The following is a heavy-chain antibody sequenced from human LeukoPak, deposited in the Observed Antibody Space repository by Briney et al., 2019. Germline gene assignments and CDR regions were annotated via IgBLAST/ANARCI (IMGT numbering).Heavy chain of an antibody. Sequence: PGRSLRLSCAASGFTFSSYGMHWVRQAPGKGLEWVAVISYDGSNKYYADSVKGRFTISRDNSKNTPYLQMNSLRAEDTAVYYCAKDSYYDSSGYYGNYFDYWGQGTLVTVSS. CDR3: AKDSYYDSSGYYGNYFDY. CDR2: ISYDGSNK. J-gene: IGHJ4*02. V-gene: IGHV3-30*18. D-gene: IGHD3-22*01. CDR1: GFTFSSYG.